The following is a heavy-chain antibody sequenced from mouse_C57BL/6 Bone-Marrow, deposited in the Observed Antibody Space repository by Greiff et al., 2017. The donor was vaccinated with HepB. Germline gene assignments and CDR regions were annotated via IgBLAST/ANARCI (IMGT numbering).Heavy chain of an antibody. CDR3: ARPGTVDDY. CDR2: ISSGGSYT. J-gene: IGHJ2*01. D-gene: IGHD4-1*01. Sequence: EVQGVESGGDLVKPGGSLKLSCAASGFTFSSYGMSWVRQTPDKRLEWVATISSGGSYTYYPDSVKGRFTISRDNAKNTLYLQMSSLKSEDTAMYYCARPGTVDDYWGQGTTLTVSS. CDR1: GFTFSSYG. V-gene: IGHV5-6*01.